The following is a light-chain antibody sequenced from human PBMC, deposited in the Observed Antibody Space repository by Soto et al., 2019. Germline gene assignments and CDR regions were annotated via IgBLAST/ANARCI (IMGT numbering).Light chain of an antibody. CDR3: QQYGSSPKT. CDR1: QSVSSSY. J-gene: IGKJ1*01. Sequence: IVLTHSPGTLSLSPRERATLSCRSSQSVSSSYLAWYQQKPGQAPRLLIYGASSRATGIPDRFSGSGSGTDFTLTTSRLEPEDFAVYYCQQYGSSPKTFGQGTKVEIK. V-gene: IGKV3-20*01. CDR2: GAS.